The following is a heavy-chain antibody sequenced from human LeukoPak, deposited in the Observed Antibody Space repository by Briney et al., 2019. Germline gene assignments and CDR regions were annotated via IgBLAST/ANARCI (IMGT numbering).Heavy chain of an antibody. CDR2: IYPGDSDT. Sequence: GEPLKISGKGSGYSFTIYWIGWVRQMPGKGLEWMGIIYPGDSDTRYSPSFQGQVTISADKSISTAYLQWSSLKASDTAMYYCGRNSWGIAEFWGQGTLVTVSS. D-gene: IGHD6-13*01. J-gene: IGHJ4*02. CDR3: GRNSWGIAEF. CDR1: GYSFTIYW. V-gene: IGHV5-51*01.